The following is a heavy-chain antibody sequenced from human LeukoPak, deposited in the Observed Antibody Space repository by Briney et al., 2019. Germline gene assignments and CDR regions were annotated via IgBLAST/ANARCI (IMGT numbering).Heavy chain of an antibody. V-gene: IGHV3-21*01. Sequence: PGGSLRLSCAASGFTFSSYSMNWVRQAPGKGLEWVSSISSSSYIYYADSVKGRFTISRDNAKKSLYLQMNSLRAEDTAVYYCARDAYYYDSSGSYWGQGTLVTVSS. CDR2: ISSSSYI. CDR1: GFTFSSYS. D-gene: IGHD3-22*01. J-gene: IGHJ4*02. CDR3: ARDAYYYDSSGSY.